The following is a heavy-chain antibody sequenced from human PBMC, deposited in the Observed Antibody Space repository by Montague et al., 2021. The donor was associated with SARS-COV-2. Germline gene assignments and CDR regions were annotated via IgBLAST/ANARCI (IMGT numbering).Heavy chain of an antibody. CDR3: ARAASDIVLMVYAIRAFDI. Sequence: TLSLTCTVSGGSISSGGYYWSWIRQPPGKGLEWIGYIYYSGSTYYNPSLKSRVTISVDTSKNQFSLKLSSVTAADTAVYYCARAASDIVLMVYAIRAFDIWGQGTMATVSS. V-gene: IGHV4-31*03. J-gene: IGHJ3*02. CDR1: GGSISSGGYY. D-gene: IGHD2-8*01. CDR2: IYYSGST.